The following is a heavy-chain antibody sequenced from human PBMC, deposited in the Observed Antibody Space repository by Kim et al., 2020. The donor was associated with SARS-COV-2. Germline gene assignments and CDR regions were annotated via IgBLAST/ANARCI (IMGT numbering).Heavy chain of an antibody. V-gene: IGHV3-48*02. CDR2: SAT. D-gene: IGHD4-4*01. J-gene: IGHJ4*02. Sequence: SATYYADSVKGRFTISRDNVKNSLFLQMNSLRDEDTAVYYCGTVHSAGYWGQGTLVSVSS. CDR3: GTVHSAGY.